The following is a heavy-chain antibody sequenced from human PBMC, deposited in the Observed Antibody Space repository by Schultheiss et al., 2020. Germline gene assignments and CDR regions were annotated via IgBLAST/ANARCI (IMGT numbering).Heavy chain of an antibody. Sequence: SVKVSCKASGYTFTGYYMHWVRQAPGQGLEWMGRIIPILGIANYAQKFQGRVTITRDTSASTAYMELSSLRSEDTAVYYCARGITKAWFDPWGQGTLVTVSS. J-gene: IGHJ5*02. V-gene: IGHV1-69*02. CDR1: GYTFTGYY. D-gene: IGHD3-10*01. CDR2: IIPILGIA. CDR3: ARGITKAWFDP.